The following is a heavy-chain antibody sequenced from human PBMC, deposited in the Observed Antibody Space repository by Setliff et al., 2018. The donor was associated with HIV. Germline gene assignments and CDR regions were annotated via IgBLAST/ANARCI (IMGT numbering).Heavy chain of an antibody. Sequence: GGSLRLSCAASGFTFSVYPMHWVRQAPGKGLEWVAVISYDGNNKYYADSVKGRFTISRDNSKNTLYLQMNSLETEDTAVYYCARDSPGGNSYYYGMDVWGQGTTVTAP. CDR1: GFTFSVYP. J-gene: IGHJ6*02. D-gene: IGHD2-15*01. CDR2: ISYDGNNK. V-gene: IGHV3-30*04. CDR3: ARDSPGGNSYYYGMDV.